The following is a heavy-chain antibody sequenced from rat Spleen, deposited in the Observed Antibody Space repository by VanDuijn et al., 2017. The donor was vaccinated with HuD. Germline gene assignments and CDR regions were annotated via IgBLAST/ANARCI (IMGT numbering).Heavy chain of an antibody. CDR2: ISYEGSSS. D-gene: IGHD1-11*01. Sequence: EVQLVESGGGLVQPGRSLKLSCAASGFTFSDYNMAWVRQAPKKGLEWVATISYEGSSSYYRDSVKGRFTISRDNAKSTLYLQMDSLRSEDTATYYCARHTPFNYGTVGDYWGQGVMVTVSS. J-gene: IGHJ2*01. V-gene: IGHV5-7*01. CDR1: GFTFSDYN. CDR3: ARHTPFNYGTVGDY.